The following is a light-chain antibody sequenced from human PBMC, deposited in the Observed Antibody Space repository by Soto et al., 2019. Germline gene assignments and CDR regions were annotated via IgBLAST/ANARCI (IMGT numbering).Light chain of an antibody. CDR1: TGAVTSDYY. J-gene: IGLJ3*02. V-gene: IGLV7-43*01. CDR3: VLLYGGAWV. Sequence: QAVVTQEPSLTVSPGGTVTLACALTTGAVTSDYYPNWFQRRPGQALRTLIYRTSNKHSWTPARFSGSLLGGKAALTLSGVQPEDEADYYCVLLYGGAWVFGGGTKLTVL. CDR2: RTS.